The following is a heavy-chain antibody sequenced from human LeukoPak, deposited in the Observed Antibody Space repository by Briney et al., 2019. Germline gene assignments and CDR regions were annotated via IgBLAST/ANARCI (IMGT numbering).Heavy chain of an antibody. D-gene: IGHD3-16*02. CDR1: GYTFTSYA. V-gene: IGHV1-3*03. Sequence: ASVKVSCKASGYTFTSYAMHWVRQAPGQRLEWMGWINAGNGNTKYSQEFQGRVTITRDTSASTAYMELSSLRSEDMAVYYCARGRRYDYVWGSYRYRSEFDYWGQGTLVTVSS. CDR3: ARGRRYDYVWGSYRYRSEFDY. CDR2: INAGNGNT. J-gene: IGHJ4*02.